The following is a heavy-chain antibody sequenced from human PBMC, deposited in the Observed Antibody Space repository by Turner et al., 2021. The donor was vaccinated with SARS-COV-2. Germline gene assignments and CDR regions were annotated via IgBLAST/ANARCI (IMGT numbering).Heavy chain of an antibody. D-gene: IGHD2-15*01. V-gene: IGHV1-69*06. CDR1: GATSSSYA. J-gene: IGHJ4*02. Sequence: QVQLVQSGAKAKKPGSAVKVSCKASGATSSSYAISWVRKAPGQGVEWMGGISPIFGTSNYAQKFQGRVTITADKSTSTAYMEMSSLKSEDTAVYYCAGGEVGYCSGGRCYSGSYWGQGTLVTVSS. CDR3: AGGEVGYCSGGRCYSGSY. CDR2: ISPIFGTS.